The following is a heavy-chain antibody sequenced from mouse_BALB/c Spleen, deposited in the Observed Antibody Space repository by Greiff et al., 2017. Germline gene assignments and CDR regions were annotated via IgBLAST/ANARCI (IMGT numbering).Heavy chain of an antibody. D-gene: IGHD2-3*01. CDR2: IWAGGST. J-gene: IGHJ2*01. CDR1: GFSLTSYG. Sequence: VQLVESGPGLVAPSQSLSITCTVSGFSLTSYGVHWVRQPPGKGLEWLGVIWAGGSTNYNSALMSRLSISKDNSKSQVFLKMNSLQTDDTAMYYCARDRDDGYYPFDYWGQGTTLTVSS. CDR3: ARDRDDGYYPFDY. V-gene: IGHV2-9*02.